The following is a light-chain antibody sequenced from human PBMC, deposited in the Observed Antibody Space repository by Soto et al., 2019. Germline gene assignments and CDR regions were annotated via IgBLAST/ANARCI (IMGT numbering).Light chain of an antibody. CDR3: CTDAGTYKV. Sequence: QSALTQPRSVPGSPGQSVTISCTGTSSDIGAYNYVSWYQQHPDKAPKLMIYHVSKRPSGVPDRFSGSKSGNAASLTISGLQAEDEADYYCCTDAGTYKVFGTGTKLTVL. V-gene: IGLV2-11*01. J-gene: IGLJ1*01. CDR2: HVS. CDR1: SSDIGAYNY.